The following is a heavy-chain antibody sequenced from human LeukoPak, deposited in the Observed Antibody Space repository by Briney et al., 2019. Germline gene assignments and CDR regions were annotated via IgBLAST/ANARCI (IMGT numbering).Heavy chain of an antibody. J-gene: IGHJ4*02. D-gene: IGHD6-19*01. CDR2: IYTSGST. CDR3: ARAVAGTFDY. V-gene: IGHV4-4*07. Sequence: PSETLSLTCTVSGGSISSYYWSWIRQPAGKGLGWIGRIYTSGSTNYNPSLKSRVTMSVDTSKNQFSLKLSSVTAADTAVYYCARAVAGTFDYWGQGTLVTVSS. CDR1: GGSISSYY.